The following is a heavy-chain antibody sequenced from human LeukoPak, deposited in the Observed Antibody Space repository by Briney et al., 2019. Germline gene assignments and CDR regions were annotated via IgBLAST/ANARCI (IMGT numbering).Heavy chain of an antibody. CDR2: INPKSGGT. CDR1: GYTFTGYY. CDR3: ARVQERYSGSYYGVAYFDY. V-gene: IGHV1-2*02. Sequence: GASVKVSCKASGYTFTGYYMHWVGQAPGQGGEGMGWINPKSGGTNYAQKLQGRVTMTRETSSSKAYMELSRLRSDDTAVYYCARVQERYSGSYYGVAYFDYWGQGTLVTVSS. J-gene: IGHJ4*02. D-gene: IGHD1-26*01.